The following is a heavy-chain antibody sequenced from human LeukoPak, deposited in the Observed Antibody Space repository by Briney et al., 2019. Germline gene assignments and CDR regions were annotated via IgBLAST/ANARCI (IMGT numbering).Heavy chain of an antibody. Sequence: ASVKVSCKASGYTFTSYGISWVRQAPGQGLEWMGWISAYNGNTNYAQKLQGRVTMTRDTSISTAYMELSRLRSDDTAVYYCARQGDYYYYYMDVWGKGTTVTVSS. D-gene: IGHD1-26*01. CDR1: GYTFTSYG. CDR3: ARQGDYYYYYMDV. CDR2: ISAYNGNT. V-gene: IGHV1-18*01. J-gene: IGHJ6*03.